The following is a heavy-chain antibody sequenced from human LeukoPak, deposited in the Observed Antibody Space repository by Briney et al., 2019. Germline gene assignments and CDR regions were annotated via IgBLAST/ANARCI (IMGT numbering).Heavy chain of an antibody. Sequence: GGSLRLSCAASGFTFSSYGMHWVRQAPGKGLEWVAFIRYDGRNKYYADSVKGRFTISRDNSKNTLCLQMNSLRAEDTAVYYCAKEIWPTVTTPGHTHFDYWGQGTLVTGSS. CDR2: IRYDGRNK. CDR1: GFTFSSYG. D-gene: IGHD4-17*01. CDR3: AKEIWPTVTTPGHTHFDY. V-gene: IGHV3-30*02. J-gene: IGHJ4*02.